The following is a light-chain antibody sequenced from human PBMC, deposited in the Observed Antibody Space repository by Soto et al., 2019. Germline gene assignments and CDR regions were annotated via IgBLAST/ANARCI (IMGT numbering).Light chain of an antibody. J-gene: IGLJ2*01. CDR3: CSYRDTTTVV. V-gene: IGLV2-23*01. CDR1: RNYNL. CDR2: EDT. Sequence: QSALTQPASVSGSPGQSITISCTGTRNYNLVSWFQLHPGEAPKPLIYEDTKRPSGVSDRFSGSKSGNTASLTSSGLRAEDEADYHCCSYRDTTTVVFGGGTKVTVL.